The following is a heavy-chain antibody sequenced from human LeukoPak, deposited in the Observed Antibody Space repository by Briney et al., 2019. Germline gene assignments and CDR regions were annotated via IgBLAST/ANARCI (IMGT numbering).Heavy chain of an antibody. J-gene: IGHJ1*01. Sequence: GGSLRLSCAASGFTFSCCSMSWVRQAPGKGLEWVSSISTSSTYIYYADSVKGRFTIARDNANNSLYLQMHSLRAEDTAVYYCAREDASGSYYIEHWGQGNLVTVSS. CDR1: GFTFSCCS. D-gene: IGHD3-10*01. V-gene: IGHV3-21*01. CDR2: ISTSSTYI. CDR3: AREDASGSYYIEH.